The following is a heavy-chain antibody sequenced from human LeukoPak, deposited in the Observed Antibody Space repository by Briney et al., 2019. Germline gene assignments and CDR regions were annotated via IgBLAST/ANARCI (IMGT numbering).Heavy chain of an antibody. D-gene: IGHD3-9*01. CDR2: INPNSGGT. J-gene: IGHJ4*02. CDR3: ARATNYYVILTGYCHFDY. V-gene: IGHV1-2*02. Sequence: ASVKVSCKASVYTFTGYYMHWVRQAPGQGLEWMGWINPNSGGTNYAQKFQGRVTMTRDTSISTAYMELSRLRSDDTAVYYCARATNYYVILTGYCHFDYWGQGTLVTVSS. CDR1: VYTFTGYY.